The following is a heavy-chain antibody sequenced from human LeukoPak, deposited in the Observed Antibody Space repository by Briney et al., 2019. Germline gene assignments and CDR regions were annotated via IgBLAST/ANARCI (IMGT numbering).Heavy chain of an antibody. Sequence: SETLSLTCAVYGGSFSGYYWSWIRQPPGKGLEWIGEINHSGSPNYNPSLKSRVTISVDTSKNQFSLKLSSVTAADTAVYYCARRSTWYRNWFDPWGQGTLVTVSS. CDR3: ARRSTWYRNWFDP. J-gene: IGHJ5*02. CDR1: GGSFSGYY. D-gene: IGHD6-13*01. V-gene: IGHV4-34*01. CDR2: INHSGSP.